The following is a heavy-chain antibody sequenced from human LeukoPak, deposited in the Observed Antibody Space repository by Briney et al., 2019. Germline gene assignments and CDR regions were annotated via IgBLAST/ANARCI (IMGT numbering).Heavy chain of an antibody. CDR3: ARGTFGELSLFDP. Sequence: ASVKVSCKASGYTFTSYGISWVRQAPGQGLEWMGWISAYNGNTNYAQKFQGRVTITADESTSTAYMELSSLRSDDTAVYYCARGTFGELSLFDPWGQGTLVTVSS. V-gene: IGHV1-18*01. J-gene: IGHJ5*02. D-gene: IGHD3-10*01. CDR2: ISAYNGNT. CDR1: GYTFTSYG.